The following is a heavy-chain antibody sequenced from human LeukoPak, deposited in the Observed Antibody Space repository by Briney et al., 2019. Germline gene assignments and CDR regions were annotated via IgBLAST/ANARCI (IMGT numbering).Heavy chain of an antibody. D-gene: IGHD3-10*01. V-gene: IGHV3-23*01. CDR2: ISGSGGNT. J-gene: IGHJ3*02. Sequence: PGGSLRLSCAASGFTFSSYAMNWVRQAPGKGLEWVSGISGSGGNTYYADSVKGRFTISRDNSKNTLYLQMNSLRAEDTAVYYCATDRVNYYGSGTYYNAAFDIWGQGTMVTVSS. CDR3: ATDRVNYYGSGTYYNAAFDI. CDR1: GFTFSSYA.